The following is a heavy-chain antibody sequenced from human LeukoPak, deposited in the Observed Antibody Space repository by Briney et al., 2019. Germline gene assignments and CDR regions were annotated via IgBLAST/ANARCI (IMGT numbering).Heavy chain of an antibody. V-gene: IGHV3-23*01. J-gene: IGHJ3*02. D-gene: IGHD4-17*01. CDR2: ISGSGGST. Sequence: GGSLRLSCAASGFTFSSYNMNWVRQAPGKGLEWVSAISGSGGSTYYADSVKGRFTISRDNSKNTLYLQMNSLRAEDTAVYYCAKDPNYGMAFDIWGQGTMVTVSS. CDR3: AKDPNYGMAFDI. CDR1: GFTFSSYN.